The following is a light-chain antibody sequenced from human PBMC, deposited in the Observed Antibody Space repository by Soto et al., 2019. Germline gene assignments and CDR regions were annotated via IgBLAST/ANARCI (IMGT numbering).Light chain of an antibody. CDR3: QQYNNWPPWT. J-gene: IGKJ1*01. CDR2: GAS. CDR1: QSVSSN. Sequence: EIVMTQSPATLSVSPGERATLSCRARQSVSSNLAWYQQKPGQAPRPLFYGASTRATGIPARFSGSGSGTGFTLTASSLQSEDVAVYYCQQYNNWPPWTFGQGTKVEMK. V-gene: IGKV3-15*01.